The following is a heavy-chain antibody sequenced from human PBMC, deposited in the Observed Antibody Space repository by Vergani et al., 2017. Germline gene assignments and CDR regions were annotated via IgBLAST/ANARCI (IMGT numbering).Heavy chain of an antibody. CDR1: GFTVGSYS. CDR3: ASGVPGYQLATQYFQH. Sequence: EVQLLESGGGLVKPGGSLRLSCVASGFTVGSYSMNWVRQAPGKGLEWVSFISSSSSYRYYADSVKGRFTISRDNGEYSLLLQMKSLRPEDTAVYYCASGVPGYQLATQYFQHWGQGTLVTVSS. J-gene: IGHJ1*01. V-gene: IGHV3-21*01. CDR2: ISSSSSYR. D-gene: IGHD2-2*01.